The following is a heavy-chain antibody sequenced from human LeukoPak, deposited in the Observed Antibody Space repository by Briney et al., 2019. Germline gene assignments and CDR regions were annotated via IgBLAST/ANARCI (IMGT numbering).Heavy chain of an antibody. Sequence: PERSLRLSCAASGFTFSHYGFHWVRQAPGKGQEWVAVIWSDGSNKYYGDSVKGRFIIYRDDSQNTVYLQMNSLRAEDTAVYYCAKDAQRGFDYSNSLEYWGQGSLVTVSS. D-gene: IGHD4-11*01. CDR2: IWSDGSNK. J-gene: IGHJ4*02. V-gene: IGHV3-33*06. CDR1: GFTFSHYG. CDR3: AKDAQRGFDYSNSLEY.